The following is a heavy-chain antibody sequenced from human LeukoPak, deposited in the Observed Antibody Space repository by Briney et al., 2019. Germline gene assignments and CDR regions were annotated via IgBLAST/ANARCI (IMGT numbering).Heavy chain of an antibody. CDR2: IYASGST. CDR3: ARELRQWLPPYYYYYMDV. J-gene: IGHJ6*03. Sequence: SHTLTFNSSDSRGASNRGCWSWLRQHDGKELELIGRIYASGSTNYSPSLRSRVTMSVDTSKNQFSLKLSSVTAADTALYYCARELRQWLPPYYYYYMDVWGKGTTVTVSS. CDR1: RGASNRGC. V-gene: IGHV4-4*07. D-gene: IGHD6-19*01.